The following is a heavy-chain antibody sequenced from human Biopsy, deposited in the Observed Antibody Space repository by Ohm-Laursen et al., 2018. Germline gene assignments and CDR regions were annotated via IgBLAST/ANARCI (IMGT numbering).Heavy chain of an antibody. D-gene: IGHD3-10*01. CDR3: ARGIGSMVRGVIINVNNWFDP. CDR1: GYNFISYS. J-gene: IGHJ5*02. CDR2: IRPLNGDT. Sequence: SVKVSCKTSGYNFISYSINWVRQAPGQGLEWMGWIRPLNGDTKYGQKFQDRVTMTTDTSTSTVYMELRSLRSDDTAVYYCARGIGSMVRGVIINVNNWFDPRGQGTLVTVSS. V-gene: IGHV1-18*01.